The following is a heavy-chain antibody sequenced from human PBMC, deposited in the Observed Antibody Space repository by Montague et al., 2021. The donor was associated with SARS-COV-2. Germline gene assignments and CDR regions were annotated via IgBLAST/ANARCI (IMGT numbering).Heavy chain of an antibody. V-gene: IGHV4-59*12. Sequence: SETLSLTCTVSGDSISGFYWNWIRQPPGKGLEWIGKIYYSGITNYNPSLKSRVTISVDTSKNQFSLKLISVTAADTAMYYCALPLGGARFDPWGQGTLVTVSS. D-gene: IGHD3-16*01. CDR1: GDSISGFY. CDR2: IYYSGIT. J-gene: IGHJ5*02. CDR3: ALPLGGARFDP.